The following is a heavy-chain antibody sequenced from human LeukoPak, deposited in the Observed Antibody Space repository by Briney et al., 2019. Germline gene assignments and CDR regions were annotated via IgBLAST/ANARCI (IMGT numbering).Heavy chain of an antibody. CDR2: ISGSAGST. V-gene: IGHV3-23*01. CDR1: GFTFSSYN. CDR3: AKDLYYDSSASQNFGY. Sequence: GGSLRLSCAASGFTFSSYNMNWVRQAPGKGLEWVSGISGSAGSTHYADSVKGRFTISRDNSKNTLYLQMNSLRAEDTAVYYCAKDLYYDSSASQNFGYWGQGTLVTVSS. D-gene: IGHD3-22*01. J-gene: IGHJ4*02.